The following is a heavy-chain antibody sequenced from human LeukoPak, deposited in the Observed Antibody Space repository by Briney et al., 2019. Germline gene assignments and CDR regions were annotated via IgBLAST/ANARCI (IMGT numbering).Heavy chain of an antibody. J-gene: IGHJ4*02. CDR3: ARAKSHKPTLLRYFDWSTYYFDY. Sequence: ASVKVSCKASGGTFSSYAISWVRQATGQGLEWRGWMNPNSGNTGYAQKLQGRVTMTRNTSISTAYMELSSLRSEDTAVYYCARAKSHKPTLLRYFDWSTYYFDYWGQGTLVTVSS. V-gene: IGHV1-8*02. CDR1: GGTFSSYA. D-gene: IGHD3-9*01. CDR2: MNPNSGNT.